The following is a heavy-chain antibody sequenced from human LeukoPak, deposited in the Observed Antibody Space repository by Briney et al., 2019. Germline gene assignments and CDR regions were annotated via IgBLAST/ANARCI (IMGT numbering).Heavy chain of an antibody. CDR3: IRDFRSADL. CDR1: GFTFSNYW. J-gene: IGHJ5*02. V-gene: IGHV3-74*01. CDR2: IYVDGRTT. Sequence: GGSLRLSCVASGFTFSNYWMHWVRQPPGKGLVWVSRIYVDGRTTNYADSVKGRFTISRDNAKNTVYLEVNSLSVEDTATYYCIRDFRSADLWGQGALVTVTS.